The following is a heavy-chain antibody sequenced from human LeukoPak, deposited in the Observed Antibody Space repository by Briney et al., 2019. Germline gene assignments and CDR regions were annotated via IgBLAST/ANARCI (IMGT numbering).Heavy chain of an antibody. V-gene: IGHV3-30*04. CDR1: GFTFSSYA. CDR2: ISYDGSNK. D-gene: IGHD6-13*01. CDR3: AKTPPGIAAAGLDY. Sequence: GGSLRLSCAASGFTFSSYAMHWVRQAPGKGLEGVGVISYDGSNKYYADSVRGRSTISRDNSKNTLYLQMNSLRAEDTAVYYCAKTPPGIAAAGLDYWGQGTLVTVSS. J-gene: IGHJ4*02.